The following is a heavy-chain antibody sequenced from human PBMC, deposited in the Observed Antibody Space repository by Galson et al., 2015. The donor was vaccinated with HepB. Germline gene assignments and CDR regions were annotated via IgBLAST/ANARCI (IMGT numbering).Heavy chain of an antibody. Sequence: SLRLSCAASGYPFSNYAMHWVRQTPGKGLEWMTVILHDAHNRYYADSVEGRFTVPRDNSKNTVYLQMNSLRPEDTAMYYCARRTGASGGFSFDYWGQGSLVTVSS. J-gene: IGHJ4*02. CDR2: ILHDAHNR. CDR1: GYPFSNYA. V-gene: IGHV3-30*04. D-gene: IGHD3-10*01. CDR3: ARRTGASGGFSFDY.